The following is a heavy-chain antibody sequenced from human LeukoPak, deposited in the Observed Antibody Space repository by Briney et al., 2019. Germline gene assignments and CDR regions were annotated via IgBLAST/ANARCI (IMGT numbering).Heavy chain of an antibody. D-gene: IGHD5-24*01. CDR2: IFDSGSP. Sequence: SETLSLTCTVSGGSIGTYHWSWVRQPPGKGLEWIGYIFDSGSPNYKPALRSRVTISLDTSKNQLSLRHKSATAADTAIYYCARHDENGYYFFDIWGQGTLVTVSS. J-gene: IGHJ4*02. CDR1: GGSIGTYH. V-gene: IGHV4-59*08. CDR3: ARHDENGYYFFDI.